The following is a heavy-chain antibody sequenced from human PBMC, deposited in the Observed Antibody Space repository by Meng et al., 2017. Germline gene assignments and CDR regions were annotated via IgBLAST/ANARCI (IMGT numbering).Heavy chain of an antibody. D-gene: IGHD6-6*01. V-gene: IGHV3-33*01. CDR1: GFTFSSYG. Sequence: GQLVESGGGVVQPGRVLRLSCAAAGFTFSSYGMHWVRQAPGKGLEWVALIWYDGSNKYYADSVKGRFTISRDNPKNTLSLQMNSLRAEDTAVYYCARGGAARPPDYWGQGTLVTVSS. CDR3: ARGGAARPPDY. CDR2: IWYDGSNK. J-gene: IGHJ4*02.